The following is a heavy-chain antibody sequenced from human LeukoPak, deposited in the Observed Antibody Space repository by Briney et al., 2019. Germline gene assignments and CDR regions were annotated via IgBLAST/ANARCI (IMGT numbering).Heavy chain of an antibody. J-gene: IGHJ6*03. CDR3: ARDTVTIYYYYMDV. CDR2: IKQDGSEK. CDR1: GFTFSTYS. Sequence: GGSLRLSCAASGFTFSTYSMSWVRQAPGKGLEWVANIKQDGSEKYYVDSVKGRFTISRDNAKNSLYLQMNSLRAEDTAVYYCARDTVTIYYYYMDVWGKGTTVTVSS. V-gene: IGHV3-7*01. D-gene: IGHD4-11*01.